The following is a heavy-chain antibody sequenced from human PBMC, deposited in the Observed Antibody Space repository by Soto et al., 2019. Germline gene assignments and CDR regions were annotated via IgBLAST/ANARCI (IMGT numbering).Heavy chain of an antibody. CDR1: GYTFTSYG. CDR2: ISAYNGNT. V-gene: IGHV1-18*01. Sequence: GASVKVSCKASGYTFTSYGISWVRQAPGQGLEWMGWISAYNGNTNYAQKLQGRVTMTTDTSTSTAYMELGSLRSDDTAVYYCARDTVSGRYYDFWSGYPDMDYGMDVWAQGTTVTVSS. J-gene: IGHJ6*02. D-gene: IGHD3-3*01. CDR3: ARDTVSGRYYDFWSGYPDMDYGMDV.